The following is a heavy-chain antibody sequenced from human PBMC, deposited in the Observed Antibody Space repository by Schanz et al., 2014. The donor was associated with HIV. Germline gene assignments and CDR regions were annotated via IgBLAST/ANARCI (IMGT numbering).Heavy chain of an antibody. D-gene: IGHD5-18*01. V-gene: IGHV3-48*03. J-gene: IGHJ4*02. Sequence: EVQLVESGGGLVQPGRSLRLSCAASGFTFSSYAMSWVRQAPGKGLEWVSYISSSGVTIYYTDSAKGRFTISRDNARNLLYLQMNGLRAEDTAVYYCARGYKYGRDWGQGTPVTVSP. CDR3: ARGYKYGRD. CDR2: ISSSGVTI. CDR1: GFTFSSYA.